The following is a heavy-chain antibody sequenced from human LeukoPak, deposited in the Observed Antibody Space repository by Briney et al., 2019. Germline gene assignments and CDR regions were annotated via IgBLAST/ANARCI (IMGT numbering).Heavy chain of an antibody. J-gene: IGHJ4*02. CDR1: GFTFSSYG. Sequence: GGSLRLSCAASGFTFSSYGMHWVRQAPGKGLEWVAFIRYDGSNKYYADSVKGRFTISRGNSKNTLYLQMNSLRAEDTAVYYCAKDEELSYYDSSGYFNWGQGTPVTVSS. V-gene: IGHV3-30*02. CDR3: AKDEELSYYDSSGYFN. CDR2: IRYDGSNK. D-gene: IGHD3-22*01.